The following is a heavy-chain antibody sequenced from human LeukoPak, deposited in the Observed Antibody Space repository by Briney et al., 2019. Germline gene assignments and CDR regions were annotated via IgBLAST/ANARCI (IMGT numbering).Heavy chain of an antibody. V-gene: IGHV3-66*01. CDR1: GFTVSSNY. CDR2: IYSGGST. D-gene: IGHD4-17*01. J-gene: IGHJ6*02. CDR3: ARSPTVTTSYYYYGMDV. Sequence: PGGSLRLSCAASGFTVSSNYMSWVRQAPGKGLEWVSVIYSGGSTYYADSVKGRFTISRDNSKNTLYLQMNSLRAEDTAVYYCARSPTVTTSYYYYGMDVWGQGTTVTVSS.